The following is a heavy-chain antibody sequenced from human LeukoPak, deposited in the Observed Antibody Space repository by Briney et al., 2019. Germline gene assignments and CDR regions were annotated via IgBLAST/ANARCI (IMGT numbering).Heavy chain of an antibody. D-gene: IGHD4-17*01. CDR3: AGGHRRGLRDFDY. CDR1: GGSFSGYY. Sequence: SETLSLTCAVYGGSFSGYYWSWIRQPPGKGLEWIGEINHSGSTNYNPSLKSRVTISVDTSKNQFSLKLSSVTAADTAVYYCAGGHRRGLRDFDYWRQGTLVTVSS. V-gene: IGHV4-34*01. J-gene: IGHJ4*02. CDR2: INHSGST.